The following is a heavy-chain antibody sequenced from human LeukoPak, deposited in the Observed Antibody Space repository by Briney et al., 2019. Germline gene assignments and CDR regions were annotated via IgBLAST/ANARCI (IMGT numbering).Heavy chain of an antibody. D-gene: IGHD5-24*01. J-gene: IGHJ4*02. CDR1: GGSFSGYY. CDR2: INHSGST. V-gene: IGHV4-34*01. CDR3: AKLPREMATIAAVAY. Sequence: SETLSLTCAVYGGSFSGYYWSWIRQPPGKGLEWIGEINHSGSTNYNPSLKSRVTISVDTSKNQFSLKLSSVTAADTAVYYCAKLPREMATIAAVAYWGQGTLVTVSS.